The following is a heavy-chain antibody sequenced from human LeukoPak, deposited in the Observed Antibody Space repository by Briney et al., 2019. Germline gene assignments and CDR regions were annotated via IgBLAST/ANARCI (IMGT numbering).Heavy chain of an antibody. J-gene: IGHJ4*02. D-gene: IGHD3-10*01. CDR3: ARLLWFGYYFDY. CDR1: GFTFSSYW. CDR2: INSDGSST. V-gene: IGHV3-74*01. Sequence: GGSLRLSCAASGFTFSSYWMHWVRQAPGQGLVWVSRINSDGSSTSYADSVKSRFTISRDNAKNTLYLQMNNLRAEDTAVYYCARLLWFGYYFDYWGQGTLVTVSS.